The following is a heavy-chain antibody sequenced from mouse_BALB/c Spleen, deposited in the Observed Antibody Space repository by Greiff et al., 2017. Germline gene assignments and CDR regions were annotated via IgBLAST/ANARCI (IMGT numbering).Heavy chain of an antibody. Sequence: QVQLQQSGAELVRPGSSVKISCKASGYAFSSYWMNWVKQRPGQGLEWIGQIYPGDGDTNYNGKFKGKATLTADKSSSTAYMQLSSLTSEDSAVYFCARPPSYGNSFDYWGQGTTLTVSS. CDR1: GYAFSSYW. CDR2: IYPGDGDT. CDR3: ARPPSYGNSFDY. D-gene: IGHD2-1*01. J-gene: IGHJ2*01. V-gene: IGHV1-80*01.